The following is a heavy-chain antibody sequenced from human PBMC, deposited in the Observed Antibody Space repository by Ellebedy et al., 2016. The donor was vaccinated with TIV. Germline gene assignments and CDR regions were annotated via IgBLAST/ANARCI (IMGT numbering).Heavy chain of an antibody. Sequence: SETLSLTCAVYGGSFSGYYWSWIRQPPGKGLEWVGEINHSGSTNYNPSLKSRVTVSVDTSKNQFSLKLSSVTAADTAVYYCASSPMVRGVIPIFDYWGQGTLVTVSS. D-gene: IGHD3-10*01. CDR2: INHSGST. V-gene: IGHV4-34*01. CDR1: GGSFSGYY. CDR3: ASSPMVRGVIPIFDY. J-gene: IGHJ4*02.